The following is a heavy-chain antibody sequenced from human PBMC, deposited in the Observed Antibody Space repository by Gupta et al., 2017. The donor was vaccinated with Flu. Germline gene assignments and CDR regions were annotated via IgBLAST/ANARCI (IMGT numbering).Heavy chain of an antibody. J-gene: IGHJ3*02. V-gene: IGHV3-74*01. CDR2: INSDGSST. D-gene: IGHD3-22*01. CDR1: GFTFSSSW. Sequence: EVQLVESGGGLVQPGGSLRLSCAASGFTFSSSWMHWVRQAPGKGLVWVSRINSDGSSTSYADSVKGRFTISRDNAKNTLYLQMNSLRAEDTAVYYCARTYYYDSSGYPLDAFDIWGQGTMVTVSS. CDR3: ARTYYYDSSGYPLDAFDI.